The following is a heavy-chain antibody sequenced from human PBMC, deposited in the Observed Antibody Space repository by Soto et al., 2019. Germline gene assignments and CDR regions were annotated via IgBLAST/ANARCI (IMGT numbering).Heavy chain of an antibody. CDR2: ISSDGTTR. Sequence: GGSLRLSCAASGFIFPNFAFHWIRQAPGKGLEWVAGISSDGTTRYYADSVKGRFSISRDNFKDTLFLQTNTLRPEDTAVYYCAREDSIIIPPVSDFWGQGTLVTVSS. D-gene: IGHD2-2*01. CDR3: AREDSIIIPPVSDF. V-gene: IGHV3-30-3*01. CDR1: GFIFPNFA. J-gene: IGHJ4*02.